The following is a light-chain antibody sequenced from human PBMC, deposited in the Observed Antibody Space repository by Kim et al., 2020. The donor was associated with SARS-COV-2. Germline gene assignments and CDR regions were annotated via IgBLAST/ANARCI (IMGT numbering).Light chain of an antibody. J-gene: IGKJ2*01. CDR1: QSLSSNY. Sequence: PGERPTRSCRASQSLSSNYLAWYQQKPGQAPRLLIYGASTGSTGIPDRFSGSGSGTDFTLTISRLEPEDFAVYYCQQYVRSPYTFGQGTKLEI. CDR3: QQYVRSPYT. CDR2: GAS. V-gene: IGKV3-20*01.